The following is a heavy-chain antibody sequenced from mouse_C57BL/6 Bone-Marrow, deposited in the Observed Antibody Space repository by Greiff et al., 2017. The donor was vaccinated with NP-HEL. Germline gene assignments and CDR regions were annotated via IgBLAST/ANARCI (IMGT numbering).Heavy chain of an antibody. V-gene: IGHV1-63*01. J-gene: IGHJ3*01. CDR3: ARGYNYGSSSWFAY. D-gene: IGHD1-1*01. CDR2: IYPGGGYT. CDR1: GYTFTNYW. Sequence: QVQLKQSGAELVRPGTSVKMSCKASGYTFTNYWIGWAKQRPGHGLEWIGDIYPGGGYTNYNEKFKGKATLTADKSSSTAYMQFSSLTSEDSAIYYCARGYNYGSSSWFAYWGQGTLVTVSA.